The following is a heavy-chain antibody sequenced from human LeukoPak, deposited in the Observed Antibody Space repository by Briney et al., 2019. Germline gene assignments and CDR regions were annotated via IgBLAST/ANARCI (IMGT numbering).Heavy chain of an antibody. CDR1: GYTFTGYY. CDR2: INPNSGGT. Sequence: ASVKVSCKASGYTFTGYYMHWVRQAPGQGLEWMGWINPNSGGTNYAQKFLGRVTMTRDTSISTAYMELSRLRSDDTAVYYCARGPRIAVAGTLLYFQHWGQGTLVTVSS. D-gene: IGHD6-19*01. J-gene: IGHJ1*01. V-gene: IGHV1-2*02. CDR3: ARGPRIAVAGTLLYFQH.